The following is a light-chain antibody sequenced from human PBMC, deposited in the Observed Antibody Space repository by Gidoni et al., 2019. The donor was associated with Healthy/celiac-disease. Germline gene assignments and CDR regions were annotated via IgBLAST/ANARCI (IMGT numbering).Light chain of an antibody. CDR1: QSVSSY. V-gene: IGKV3-11*01. CDR3: QQRSNWPIT. J-gene: IGKJ5*01. CDR2: DAS. Sequence: ELVLTQSPATLSLSPGERATRSCRASQSVSSYLAWYQQKPGQAPRLLIYDASNRATGIPARFSGSGSGTDFTLTISSREPEDFAVYYCQQRSNWPITFGQGTRLEIK.